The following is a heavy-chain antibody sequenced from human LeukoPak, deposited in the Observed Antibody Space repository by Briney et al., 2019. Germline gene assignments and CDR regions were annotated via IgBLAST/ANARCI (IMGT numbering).Heavy chain of an antibody. CDR1: GFTFSSYA. CDR2: ISGSGGST. D-gene: IGHD5-24*01. Sequence: GGSLRLSCAASGFTFSSYAMSWVRQAPGKGLEWVSAISGSGGSTYYADSVEGRFTISRDNSKNTLYLQMNSLRAEDTAVYYCAKGGRDGYNFDYWGQGTLVTVSS. CDR3: AKGGRDGYNFDY. V-gene: IGHV3-23*01. J-gene: IGHJ4*02.